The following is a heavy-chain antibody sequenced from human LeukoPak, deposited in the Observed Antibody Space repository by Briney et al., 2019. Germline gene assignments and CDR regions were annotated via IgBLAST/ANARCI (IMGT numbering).Heavy chain of an antibody. J-gene: IGHJ4*02. Sequence: ASVKVSCKASGYTFTSYGISWVRQAPGQGLEWMGWISAYNGNTNYAQKLQGRVTMTTDTSTSTAYMELRSLRSDDTAVYYCARVGGYCSDGSCLQNFDYWGQGTLVTVSS. CDR2: ISAYNGNT. D-gene: IGHD2-15*01. CDR3: ARVGGYCSDGSCLQNFDY. V-gene: IGHV1-18*01. CDR1: GYTFTSYG.